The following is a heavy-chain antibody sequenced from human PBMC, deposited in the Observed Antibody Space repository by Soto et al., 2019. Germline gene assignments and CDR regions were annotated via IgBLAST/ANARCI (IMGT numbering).Heavy chain of an antibody. Sequence: QSGGSLRLSCAASGFTFSSYAMGWVRQGPGKGLEWVAVVSIGGSTHYADSVRGRFTISRDNSKNTLSLQMNSLTAEDTAVYFCAKRRGAGGHFDYWGQRALVTVSS. J-gene: IGHJ4*02. D-gene: IGHD2-15*01. CDR2: VSIGGST. CDR1: GFTFSSYA. V-gene: IGHV3-23*01. CDR3: AKRRGAGGHFDY.